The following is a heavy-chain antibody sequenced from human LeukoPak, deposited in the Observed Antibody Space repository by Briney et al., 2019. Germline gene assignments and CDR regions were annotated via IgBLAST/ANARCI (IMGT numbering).Heavy chain of an antibody. V-gene: IGHV3-48*03. CDR2: ISSSGSTI. Sequence: GGSLRLSCAASGFTFSSYEMNWVRQAPGKGLEWVSYISSSGSTIYYTDSVKGRFTISRDNSKNTLYLQMNSLRAEDTAVYYCAKGRGWEASYYYYYMDVWGKGTTVTISS. J-gene: IGHJ6*03. D-gene: IGHD1-26*01. CDR1: GFTFSSYE. CDR3: AKGRGWEASYYYYYMDV.